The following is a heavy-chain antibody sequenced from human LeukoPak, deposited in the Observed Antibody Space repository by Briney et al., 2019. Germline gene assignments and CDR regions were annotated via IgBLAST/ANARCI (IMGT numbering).Heavy chain of an antibody. CDR3: ARPAYSSGWNGFGRNFDY. Sequence: SETLSLTCAVYGGSFSGYYWSWIRRPPGKGLEWLGEINHSGSTNDDPYLKSRVTIAVDTSKNQFSLKLSSVTAADTAVYYCARPAYSSGWNGFGRNFDYWGQGTLVTVSS. J-gene: IGHJ4*02. D-gene: IGHD6-19*01. CDR1: GGSFSGYY. CDR2: INHSGST. V-gene: IGHV4-34*01.